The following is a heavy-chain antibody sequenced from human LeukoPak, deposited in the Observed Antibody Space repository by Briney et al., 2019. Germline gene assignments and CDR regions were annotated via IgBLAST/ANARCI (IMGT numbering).Heavy chain of an antibody. CDR3: AREVWVFGVDSKRFDP. CDR1: GGSISTYY. Sequence: SETLSLTCTVSGGSISTYYWSWIRQPAAKGLEWIGRIYTSGSTNYNPSLKSRVTISVDKSKNQFSLKLSSVTAADTAVYYCAREVWVFGVDSKRFDPWGQGTLVTVSS. D-gene: IGHD3-3*01. V-gene: IGHV4-4*07. J-gene: IGHJ5*02. CDR2: IYTSGST.